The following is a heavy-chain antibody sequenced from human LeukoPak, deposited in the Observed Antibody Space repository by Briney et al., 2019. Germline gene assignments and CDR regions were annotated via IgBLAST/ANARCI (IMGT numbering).Heavy chain of an antibody. Sequence: ASVKVSCKTSGYTFTSYGISWVRQAPGQGLEWMGWISAYNGNTNYAQKLQGRVTMTTDTSTSTAYMELRSLRSDDTAVYYCARDPLVVVAATYYYYYGMDVWGQGTTVTVSS. V-gene: IGHV1-18*01. J-gene: IGHJ6*02. CDR3: ARDPLVVVAATYYYYYGMDV. CDR2: ISAYNGNT. D-gene: IGHD2-15*01. CDR1: GYTFTSYG.